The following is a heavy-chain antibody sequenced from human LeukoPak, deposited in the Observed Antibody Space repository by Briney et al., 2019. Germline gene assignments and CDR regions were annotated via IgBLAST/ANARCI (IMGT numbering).Heavy chain of an antibody. Sequence: PSQTLSLTCTVSGGSISSANYYWSWIRQPPGKGLEWVGYIYWSGTTFYNPSLESRATISMDRSKNQFSLKLSSVTAADTAVYYCARIYCSSTSCYYYYGMDVWGQGTTVTVSS. CDR3: ARIYCSSTSCYYYYGMDV. CDR1: GGSISSANYY. V-gene: IGHV4-30-2*01. J-gene: IGHJ6*02. D-gene: IGHD2-2*01. CDR2: IYWSGTT.